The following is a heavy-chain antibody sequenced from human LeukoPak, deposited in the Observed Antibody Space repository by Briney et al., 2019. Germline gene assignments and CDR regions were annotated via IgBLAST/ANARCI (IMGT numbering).Heavy chain of an antibody. CDR1: GYTFTDYY. J-gene: IGHJ4*02. V-gene: IGHV1-2*02. D-gene: IGHD4/OR15-4a*01. CDR2: INPNSGGT. Sequence: ASVQVSCKASGYTFTDYYMHWVRQDPGQGLEWMGWINPNSGGTNYAQEFQGRVTMTRDTSTSTSYMELNSLRSDDTAVYYCARGRDQDANGVLFEYWGQGTLVTVSS. CDR3: ARGRDQDANGVLFEY.